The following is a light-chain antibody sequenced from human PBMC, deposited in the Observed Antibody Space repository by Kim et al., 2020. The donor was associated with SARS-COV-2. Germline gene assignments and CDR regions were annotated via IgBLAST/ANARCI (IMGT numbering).Light chain of an antibody. CDR1: SGSIASNY. V-gene: IGLV6-57*03. Sequence: NFMLTQPHSVSESPGKTVTISCTRSSGSIASNYVQWYQQRPGSAPPTVIYEDYQRPSGVPDRFSGSVDSSSNSASLTISRLKTEDEADYYCQSYDSSNHGVFGGGTQLTVL. CDR3: QSYDSSNHGV. CDR2: EDY. J-gene: IGLJ3*02.